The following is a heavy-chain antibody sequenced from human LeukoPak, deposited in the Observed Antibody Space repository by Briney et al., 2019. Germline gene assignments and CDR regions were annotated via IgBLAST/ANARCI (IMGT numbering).Heavy chain of an antibody. CDR3: AREKTVLHYYYGMDV. Sequence: SETLSLTCNVSGGSFSPYYWSWVRQPAGRGLEWIGRIYASGSVSSSGSTNCNPSLKSRVTMSVDTSKKQFSLRLNSVTAADTAVYYCAREKTVLHYYYGMDVWGQGTTVTVSS. V-gene: IGHV4-4*07. D-gene: IGHD4-17*01. CDR2: IYASGSVSSSGST. CDR1: GGSFSPYY. J-gene: IGHJ6*02.